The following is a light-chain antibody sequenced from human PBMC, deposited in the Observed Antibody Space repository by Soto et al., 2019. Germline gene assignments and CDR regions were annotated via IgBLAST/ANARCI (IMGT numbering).Light chain of an antibody. Sequence: QSVLTQPPSVSGAPGLTVTISCTGGSSNIGAGYDVHWYQQIPGTAPKLLIYANSNRPSGVPDRFSGSKSGTSASLAVTGLQAEDEADYYCQSYDSRLSGYVVFGGGTKVTVL. CDR3: QSYDSRLSGYVV. CDR2: ANS. J-gene: IGLJ2*01. CDR1: SSNIGAGYD. V-gene: IGLV1-40*01.